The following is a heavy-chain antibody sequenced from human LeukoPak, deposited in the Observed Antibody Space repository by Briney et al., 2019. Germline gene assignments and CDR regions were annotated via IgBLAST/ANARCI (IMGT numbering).Heavy chain of an antibody. CDR2: INHSGNT. V-gene: IGHV4-34*01. CDR3: ARGGEDCTNGVCYFNY. Sequence: SETLSLTCAVYGGSFSGYYRSWIRQPPGKGLEWIGEINHSGNTNYNPSLKSRVTISVDTSKNQFSLKLSSVTAADTAVYYCARGGEDCTNGVCYFNYWGQGTLVTVSS. D-gene: IGHD2-8*01. J-gene: IGHJ4*02. CDR1: GGSFSGYY.